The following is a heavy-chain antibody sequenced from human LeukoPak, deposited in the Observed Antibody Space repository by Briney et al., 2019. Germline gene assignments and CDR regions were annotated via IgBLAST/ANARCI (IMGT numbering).Heavy chain of an antibody. J-gene: IGHJ4*02. CDR3: AKEIWPTVTTPGRTYFDY. CDR1: RFTFRSYG. D-gene: IGHD4-17*01. CDR2: IRYDGSNK. Sequence: GWSLRLSCAASRFTFRSYGMHWVRQAPGRGLEWVAFIRYDGSNKYYADSVKGGFTISRDNSKNTLYLQMNSPRAEDTAVYYCAKEIWPTVTTPGRTYFDYWGQGTLVTVSS. V-gene: IGHV3-30*02.